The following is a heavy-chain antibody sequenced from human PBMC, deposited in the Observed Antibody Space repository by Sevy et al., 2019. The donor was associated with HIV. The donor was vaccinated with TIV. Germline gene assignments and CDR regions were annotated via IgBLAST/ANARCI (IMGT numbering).Heavy chain of an antibody. V-gene: IGHV3-30*18. CDR3: AKDSHYYDSSGYLVLMDY. CDR2: ISYDGSNK. Sequence: GGSLRLSCAASGFTFSSYGMHWVRQAPGKGLEWVAVISYDGSNKYYADSVKGRFTISRDNSRNTLYLEMNSLRAEDTALYYCAKDSHYYDSSGYLVLMDYWGQGTLVTVSS. D-gene: IGHD3-22*01. CDR1: GFTFSSYG. J-gene: IGHJ4*02.